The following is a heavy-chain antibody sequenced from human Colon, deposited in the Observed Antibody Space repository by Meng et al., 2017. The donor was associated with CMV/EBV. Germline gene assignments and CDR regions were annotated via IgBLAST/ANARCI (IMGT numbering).Heavy chain of an antibody. Sequence: GGSLRLSCAASGFTFSSYPIHWVRQGPGKGLERVALISHDGSKRFYADSVKGRFTISRDNSKNTMDLQMDSLRGEDAAIYYCARASTTSFDPWGQGTRVTVSS. CDR2: ISHDGSKR. V-gene: IGHV3-30*04. D-gene: IGHD2/OR15-2a*01. J-gene: IGHJ5*02. CDR3: ARASTTSFDP. CDR1: GFTFSSYP.